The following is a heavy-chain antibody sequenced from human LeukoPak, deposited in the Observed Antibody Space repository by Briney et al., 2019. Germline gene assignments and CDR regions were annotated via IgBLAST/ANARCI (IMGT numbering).Heavy chain of an antibody. V-gene: IGHV3-30*02. CDR1: GFTFSSYG. Sequence: PGGSLRLSCAASGFTFSSYGMHWVRQAPGKGLEWVAVIWYDGSNKYYADSVKGRFTISRDNSKNTLYLQMNSLRAEDTAVYYCAKEVGEWWDTGYFDYWGQGTLVTVSS. D-gene: IGHD2-15*01. CDR3: AKEVGEWWDTGYFDY. J-gene: IGHJ4*02. CDR2: IWYDGSNK.